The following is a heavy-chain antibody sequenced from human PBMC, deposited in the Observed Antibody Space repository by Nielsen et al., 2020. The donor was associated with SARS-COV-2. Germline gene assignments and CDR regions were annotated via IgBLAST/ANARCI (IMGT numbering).Heavy chain of an antibody. Sequence: GGSLRLSCAASGFTFSSYDMHWVRQATGKGLEWVSAIGTAGDTYYPGSVKGRFTISRENAKNSLYLQMNSLRAGDTAVYYCVTRQVEFTSTWRQYFHHWGQGTLVTVSS. J-gene: IGHJ1*01. D-gene: IGHD6-13*01. V-gene: IGHV3-13*01. CDR3: VTRQVEFTSTWRQYFHH. CDR2: IGTAGDT. CDR1: GFTFSSYD.